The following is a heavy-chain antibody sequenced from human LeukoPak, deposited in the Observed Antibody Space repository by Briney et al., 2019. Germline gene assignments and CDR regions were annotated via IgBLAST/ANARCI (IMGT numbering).Heavy chain of an antibody. CDR2: INSDSGHK. D-gene: IGHD3-10*01. V-gene: IGHV3-9*01. CDR3: ARSGRGVDSFYFYMDV. J-gene: IGHJ6*03. CDR1: GFTFDDFA. Sequence: GGSLRLSCAASGFTFDDFATHWVRQGPGKGLEWVSSINSDSGHKEYADSVKGRFTISRDNAKNSLYLQMNSLRAEDTAVYYCARSGRGVDSFYFYMDVWGKGTTVTVSS.